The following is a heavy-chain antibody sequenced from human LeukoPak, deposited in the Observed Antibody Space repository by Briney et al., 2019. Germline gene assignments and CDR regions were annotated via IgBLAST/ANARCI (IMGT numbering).Heavy chain of an antibody. D-gene: IGHD2-2*01. Sequence: GGSLRLSCAASGFTFSSYAMSWVRQAPGKGPEWVSTIRGSGGTTYYADSVKGRFTISRDNSKNTLYLQMNSLRAEDSALYYCVKGEVVPAAIFGFHIWGQGTMVTVSS. CDR2: IRGSGGTT. CDR3: VKGEVVPAAIFGFHI. CDR1: GFTFSSYA. J-gene: IGHJ3*02. V-gene: IGHV3-23*01.